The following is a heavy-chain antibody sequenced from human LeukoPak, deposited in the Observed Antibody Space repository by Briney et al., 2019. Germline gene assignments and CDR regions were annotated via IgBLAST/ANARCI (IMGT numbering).Heavy chain of an antibody. CDR3: AKTYRY. CDR1: GFTFSSYG. D-gene: IGHD3-16*02. CDR2: ISYDGSNK. V-gene: IGHV3-30*18. Sequence: PGRSLRLSCAASGFTFSSYGMHWVRQAPGKGLEWVAVISYDGSNKYYADSVKGRFTISRDNPKNTLYLQMNSLRAEDTAVYYCAKTYRYWGQGTLVTVSS. J-gene: IGHJ4*02.